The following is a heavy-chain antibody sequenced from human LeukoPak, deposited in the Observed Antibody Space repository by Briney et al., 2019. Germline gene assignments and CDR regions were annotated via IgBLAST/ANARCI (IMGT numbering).Heavy chain of an antibody. V-gene: IGHV3-7*03. CDR3: AKVGYSYGYEIDY. CDR2: IKFDGTAT. CDR1: RFTFRSFW. D-gene: IGHD5-18*01. J-gene: IGHJ4*02. Sequence: GGSLRLSCSGFRFTFRSFWMGWVRQAPGKGLEWVANIKFDGTATNYVDSVRGRFTISRDNAKNSLYLQMNSLRAEDTAVYYCAKVGYSYGYEIDYWGQGTLVTVSS.